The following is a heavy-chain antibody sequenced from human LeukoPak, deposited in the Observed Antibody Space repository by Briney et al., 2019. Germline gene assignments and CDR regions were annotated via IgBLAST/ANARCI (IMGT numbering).Heavy chain of an antibody. CDR3: ARDNLWFGESVYGMDV. CDR2: ISSSSSYI. Sequence: GGSLRLSCAASGFTFSSYSMNWVRQAPGKGLEWVSSISSSSSYIYYADSVKGRFTISRDNAKNSLYLQMNSLRAEDTAVYYCARDNLWFGESVYGMDVWGQGTTVTVSS. D-gene: IGHD3-10*01. CDR1: GFTFSSYS. V-gene: IGHV3-21*01. J-gene: IGHJ6*02.